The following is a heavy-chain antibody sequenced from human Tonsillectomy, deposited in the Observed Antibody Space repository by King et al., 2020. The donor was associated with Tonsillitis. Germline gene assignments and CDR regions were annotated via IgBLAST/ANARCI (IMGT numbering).Heavy chain of an antibody. J-gene: IGHJ4*02. Sequence: VQLVESGGGLVQPGGSLRLSCASSGFTFHFYAMNWVRQTPGKGLEWVSSISGSGGTTYYADSVKGRFTISRDNSKNTLYLQINSLRAADTAIYYCAKAIKWNDDFDYWGPGTLVTVSS. V-gene: IGHV3-23*04. CDR2: ISGSGGTT. CDR1: GFTFHFYA. CDR3: AKAIKWNDDFDY. D-gene: IGHD1-1*01.